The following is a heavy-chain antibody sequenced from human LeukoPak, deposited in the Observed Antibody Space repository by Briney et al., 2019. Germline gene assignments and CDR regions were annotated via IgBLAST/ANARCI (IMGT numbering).Heavy chain of an antibody. CDR2: ISPTCTDS. V-gene: IGHV3-21*01. J-gene: IGHJ4*02. CDR1: GFTFSSCG. D-gene: IGHD1-14*01. Sequence: GGSLRLSCAASGFTFSSCGFNWVRQAPGKGLEWVSSISPTCTDSYYADSIRRRFTISRDNAKNSMYLQMDSLTDEDTAVYYCATETIGRHYDYWGQGTLLTVSS. CDR3: ATETIGRHYDY.